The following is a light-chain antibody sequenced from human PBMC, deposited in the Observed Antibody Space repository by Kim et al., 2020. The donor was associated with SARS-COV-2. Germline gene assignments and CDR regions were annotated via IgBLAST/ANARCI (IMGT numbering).Light chain of an antibody. Sequence: AIRMTQSPSSFSASTGDRVTITCRASQDISSYLAWYQQKPGKAPKLLILAASTLQSGVPSRFSGSGSGTDFTLTISCLQSEDFATYYCQQYYSYPRTFGQGTKVDIK. V-gene: IGKV1-8*01. CDR1: QDISSY. CDR3: QQYYSYPRT. J-gene: IGKJ1*01. CDR2: AAS.